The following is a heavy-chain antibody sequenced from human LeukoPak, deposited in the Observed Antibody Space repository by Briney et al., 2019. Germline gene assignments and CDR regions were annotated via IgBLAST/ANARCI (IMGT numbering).Heavy chain of an antibody. CDR3: ARANPVGTYYYYMDV. CDR1: GYTFNSCG. J-gene: IGHJ6*03. CDR2: INPNSGAT. Sequence: ASVKVSCKASGYTFNSCGISWVRQAPGQGREWMGWINPNSGATDYAQTFQGRVTMTRDTSISTAYMELNRLTSGDTAVYYCARANPVGTYYYYMDVWGKGTTVTVS. V-gene: IGHV1-2*02.